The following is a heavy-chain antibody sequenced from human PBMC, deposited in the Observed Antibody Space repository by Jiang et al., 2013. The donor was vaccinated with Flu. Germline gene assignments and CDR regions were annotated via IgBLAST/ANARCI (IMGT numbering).Heavy chain of an antibody. J-gene: IGHJ4*02. CDR3: ARNPLAVAGSGGFYFDY. D-gene: IGHD6-19*01. V-gene: IGHV4-39*07. CDR1: GGSISSSSYY. Sequence: GPGLVKPSETLSLTCTVSGGSISSSSYYWGWIRRPPGKGLEWIGSIYYSGSTYYNPSLKSRVTISVDTSKNQFSLKLSSVTAADTAVYYCARNPLAVAGSGGFYFDYWGQGTLVTVSS. CDR2: IYYSGST.